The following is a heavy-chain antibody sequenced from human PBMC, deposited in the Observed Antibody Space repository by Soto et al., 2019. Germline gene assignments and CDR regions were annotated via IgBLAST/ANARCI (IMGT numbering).Heavy chain of an antibody. D-gene: IGHD3-22*01. CDR3: AITPTGDDCNAFDL. CDR1: GGTFSNYA. V-gene: IGHV1-69*12. J-gene: IGHJ3*01. CDR2: IIPSFGTA. Sequence: QVQLVQSGAEVKKPGSSVKVSCKASGGTFSNYAVSWVRQAPGQGLEWMGGIIPSFGTADYAQKFQGGVTITADESTSTAYMELASLTSEATAVYYCAITPTGDDCNAFDLWRQGTKVTVSS.